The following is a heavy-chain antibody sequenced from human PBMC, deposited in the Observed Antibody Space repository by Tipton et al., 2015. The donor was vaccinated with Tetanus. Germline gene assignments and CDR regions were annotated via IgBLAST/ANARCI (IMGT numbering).Heavy chain of an antibody. CDR2: IGAHNGYR. J-gene: IGHJ4*01. CDR3: ARNNSNLFYY. V-gene: IGHV1-18*01. D-gene: IGHD6-13*01. CDR1: GYTFTNFG. Sequence: QLVQSGAEMKKPGASVKVSCKASGYTFTNFGISWVRQAPGQGLEWMGWIGAHNGYRHYAQRLKGRVTMTTDSSTTTAYMELRSLRSDDTAMYYCARNNSNLFYYWGHGTLVTVSS.